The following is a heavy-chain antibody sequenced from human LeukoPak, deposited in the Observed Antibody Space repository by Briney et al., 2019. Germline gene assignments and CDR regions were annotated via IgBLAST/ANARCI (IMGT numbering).Heavy chain of an antibody. CDR1: EFTFSSYV. CDR3: AKDRGYYVDTGTINF. J-gene: IGHJ4*02. V-gene: IGHV3-23*01. CDR2: VGGGGQRT. D-gene: IGHD2-15*01. Sequence: GGSLRLSCVASEFTFSSYVMSWVRQAPGMGLEWVSGVGGGGQRTHYADSVKGRFTISRDNSKNTLYLQMNSLRAEDTAVYYCAKDRGYYVDTGTINFWGQGTLVTVSS.